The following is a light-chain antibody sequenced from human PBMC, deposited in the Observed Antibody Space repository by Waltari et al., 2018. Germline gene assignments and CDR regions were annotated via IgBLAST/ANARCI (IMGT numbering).Light chain of an antibody. Sequence: FLLTQPHSVSGSPGETVTISCTRTSGSIAGDYVPWYQRRPGSAPIAVIYEDKIRPSGVPDRFSGSIDRSSNSASLTISGLRPEDEADYFCQSYDITNVIFGGGTKVNVL. J-gene: IGLJ2*01. CDR1: SGSIAGDY. V-gene: IGLV6-57*03. CDR3: QSYDITNVI. CDR2: EDK.